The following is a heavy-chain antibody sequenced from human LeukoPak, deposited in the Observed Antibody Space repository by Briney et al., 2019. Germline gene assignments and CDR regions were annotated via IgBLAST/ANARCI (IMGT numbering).Heavy chain of an antibody. J-gene: IGHJ4*02. V-gene: IGHV1-8*01. D-gene: IGHD3-22*01. CDR3: ARATHYYDRTSLDY. CDR2: MNPNSGNT. Sequence: ASVKVSCKASGYTFTSYDINWVRQATGQGLEWMGWMNPNSGNTGYAQKFQGRVTMTRNTSISTAYMELSNLRSEDTAVYYCARATHYYDRTSLDYWGQGTLVTVSS. CDR1: GYTFTSYD.